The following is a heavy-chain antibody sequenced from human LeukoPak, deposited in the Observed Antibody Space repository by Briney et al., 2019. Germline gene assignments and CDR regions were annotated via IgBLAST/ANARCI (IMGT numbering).Heavy chain of an antibody. CDR3: ARDGGYCSGGSCYRVDY. Sequence: PGGSLRLSCAASGFTVSSNYMSWVRQAPGKGLEWVSVIYSGGSTYYADSVKGRFTISRHDSKNTLYLQMNSLRAEDTAVYYCARDGGYCSGGSCYRVDYWGQGTLVTVSS. J-gene: IGHJ4*02. D-gene: IGHD2-15*01. CDR1: GFTVSSNY. V-gene: IGHV3-53*04. CDR2: IYSGGST.